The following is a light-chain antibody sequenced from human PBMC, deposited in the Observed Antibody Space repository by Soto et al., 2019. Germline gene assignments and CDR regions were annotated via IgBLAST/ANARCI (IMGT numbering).Light chain of an antibody. V-gene: IGKV3-20*01. CDR1: QSFSSTF. CDR2: GAS. J-gene: IGKJ1*01. CDR3: QQYASSVT. Sequence: EILLTQSPDSLSLSPGDSATLSCRASQSFSSTFFAWYQQKPGQAPRLLIYGASSRSTGIPDRFSGSGSGTDVTLTISRLEPEDVAVYYCQQYASSVTFGQGTKVEIK.